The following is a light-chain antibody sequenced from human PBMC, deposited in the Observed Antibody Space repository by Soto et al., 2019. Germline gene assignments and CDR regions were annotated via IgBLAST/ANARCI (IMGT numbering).Light chain of an antibody. CDR3: QQFYSTPWT. CDR2: WAS. CDR1: QSILYSSTNQNY. J-gene: IGKJ1*01. Sequence: DIVMTQSPDSLAVSLGERATINCKSSQSILYSSTNQNYLAWYQLKPGQPPKLLIYWASARESGVPDRFSGSGSGTDFTLTISSLQAEDVAVYYCQQFYSTPWTFGQGTKVEIK. V-gene: IGKV4-1*01.